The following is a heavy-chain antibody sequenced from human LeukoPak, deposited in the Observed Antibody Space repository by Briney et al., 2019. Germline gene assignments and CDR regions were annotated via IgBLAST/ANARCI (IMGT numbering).Heavy chain of an antibody. J-gene: IGHJ4*02. V-gene: IGHV4-4*09. CDR1: RGSISTYY. CDR2: ISTSWST. D-gene: IGHD1-1*01. Sequence: SETLSLPCTISRGSISTYYWSWIRQPTGKGREWFGYISTSWSTNYNPSLKSRVTISVDTSQNQFSLNLSSVTAADTAVYYCARRRTTGTTGYFDSWGQGTLVTVSS. CDR3: ARRRTTGTTGYFDS.